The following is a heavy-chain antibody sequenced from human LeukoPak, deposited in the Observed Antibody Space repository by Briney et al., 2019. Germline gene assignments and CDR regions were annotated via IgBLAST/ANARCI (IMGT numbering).Heavy chain of an antibody. V-gene: IGHV4-34*01. CDR2: INHSGST. D-gene: IGHD2-2*01. CDR1: GGSFSGYY. J-gene: IGHJ6*03. CDR3: VRGQESTTFEYYYYYYMDV. Sequence: PSETLSLTCAVYGGSFSGYYWSWIRQPPGKGLEWIGEINHSGSTNYNPSLKSRVTISVDTSKNQFSLKLSSVTAADTAVYYCVRGQESTTFEYYYYYYMDVWGKGTTVTVSS.